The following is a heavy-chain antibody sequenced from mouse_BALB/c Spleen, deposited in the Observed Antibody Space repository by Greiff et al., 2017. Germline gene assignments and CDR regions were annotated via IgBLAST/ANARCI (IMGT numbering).Heavy chain of an antibody. CDR1: GFTFSSYG. CDR3: ARESWGGYYAMDY. Sequence: EVMLVESGGGLVQPGGSLKLSCAASGFTFSSYGMSWVRQTPDKRLELVATINSNGGSTYYPDSVKGRFTISRDNAKNTLYLQMSSLKSEDTAMYYCARESWGGYYAMDYWGQGTSVTVSS. V-gene: IGHV5-6-3*01. D-gene: IGHD4-1*01. CDR2: INSNGGST. J-gene: IGHJ4*01.